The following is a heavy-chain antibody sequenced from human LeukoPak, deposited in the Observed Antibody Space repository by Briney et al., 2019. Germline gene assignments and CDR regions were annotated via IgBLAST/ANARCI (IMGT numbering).Heavy chain of an antibody. Sequence: VASVKVSCKASGGTFSSYAISWVRQAPGQGLEWMGWISAYNGNTNYAQKLQGRVTMTTDTSTSTAYMELRSLRSDDTAVYYCARDSYYYDSSGYYDYWGQGTLVTVSS. CDR2: ISAYNGNT. V-gene: IGHV1-18*01. CDR1: GGTFSSYA. J-gene: IGHJ4*02. D-gene: IGHD3-22*01. CDR3: ARDSYYYDSSGYYDY.